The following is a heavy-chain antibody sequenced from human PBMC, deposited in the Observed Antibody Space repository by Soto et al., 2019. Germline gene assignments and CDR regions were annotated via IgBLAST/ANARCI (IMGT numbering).Heavy chain of an antibody. CDR3: ARDLKGYSSGWPTDY. Sequence: ASVKVSCKASVYTFASYGISWVRQAPGQGLEWMGWISAYNGNTNYAQKLQGRVTMTTDTSTSTAYMELRSLRSDDTAVYYCARDLKGYSSGWPTDYWGQGTLVTVSS. D-gene: IGHD6-19*01. CDR1: VYTFASYG. J-gene: IGHJ4*02. CDR2: ISAYNGNT. V-gene: IGHV1-18*01.